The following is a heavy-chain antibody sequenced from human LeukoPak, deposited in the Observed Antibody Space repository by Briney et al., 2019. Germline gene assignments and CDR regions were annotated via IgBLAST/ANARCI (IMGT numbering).Heavy chain of an antibody. CDR2: IYYSGST. J-gene: IGHJ4*02. CDR3: ARVYGDYGDY. Sequence: SETLSLTCTVSGGSISSYYWSWIRQPPGKGLEWIGYIYYSGSTNYNPSLKSRVTISVDTSKIQFSLNLTSVTAADTAVYYCARVYGDYGDYWGQGILVTVSS. D-gene: IGHD4-17*01. CDR1: GGSISSYY. V-gene: IGHV4-59*08.